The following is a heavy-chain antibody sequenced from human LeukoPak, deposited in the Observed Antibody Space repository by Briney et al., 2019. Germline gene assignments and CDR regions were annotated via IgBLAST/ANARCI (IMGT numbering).Heavy chain of an antibody. J-gene: IGHJ4*02. CDR1: GYTFSSYG. CDR3: ASYGTDYSRDFDY. CDR2: ISAYNGHT. V-gene: IGHV1-18*01. D-gene: IGHD4-11*01. Sequence: ASVKVSCKASGYTFSSYGISWVRQAPGQGLEWMGWISAYNGHTNYAQKFQGRVTMTRDTSISTAYMELSRLRSDDTAVYYCASYGTDYSRDFDYWGQGTLVTVSS.